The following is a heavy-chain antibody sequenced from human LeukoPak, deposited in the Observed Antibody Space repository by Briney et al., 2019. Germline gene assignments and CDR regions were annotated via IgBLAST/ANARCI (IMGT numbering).Heavy chain of an antibody. CDR1: GFTFSSYS. Sequence: GGSLRLSCAASGFTFSSYSMNWVRQAPGKGLEWVSSISSSSSYIYYADSVKGRFTISRDNAKNSLYLQMNSLRAEDTAVYYCARDSPPSYYYDSSGYFDYWGQGTLVTVSS. J-gene: IGHJ4*02. V-gene: IGHV3-21*01. D-gene: IGHD3-22*01. CDR2: ISSSSSYI. CDR3: ARDSPPSYYYDSSGYFDY.